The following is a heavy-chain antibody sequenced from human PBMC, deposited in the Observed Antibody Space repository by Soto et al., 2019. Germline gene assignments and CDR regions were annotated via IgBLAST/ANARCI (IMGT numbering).Heavy chain of an antibody. V-gene: IGHV2-26*01. D-gene: IGHD3-10*01. CDR1: GFSLSNARVG. CDR3: ARSNEYGSVKYYGMDV. Sequence: QVTLKESGPVLVKPTETLTLTCTVSGFSLSNARVGVSWIRQPPGKALEWLAHIFSNDEKSYRTSLTSRLTISKDTSKSQVVLTMTNMDPVDTATYYCARSNEYGSVKYYGMDVWGQGTTVTVSS. CDR2: IFSNDEK. J-gene: IGHJ6*02.